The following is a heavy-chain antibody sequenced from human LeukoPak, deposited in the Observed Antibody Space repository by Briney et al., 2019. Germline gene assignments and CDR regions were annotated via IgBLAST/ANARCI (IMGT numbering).Heavy chain of an antibody. D-gene: IGHD2-8*01. CDR1: GFTVSSNY. Sequence: GGSLRLSCAASGFTVSSNYMSGVRQAPGKGLEWVSVIYSGGNTYYADSVKGRFTISRDNSKNTLYLQMNSLRAEDTAVYYCARGMGSPNYFDYWGQGTLVTVSS. CDR3: ARGMGSPNYFDY. V-gene: IGHV3-53*01. CDR2: IYSGGNT. J-gene: IGHJ4*02.